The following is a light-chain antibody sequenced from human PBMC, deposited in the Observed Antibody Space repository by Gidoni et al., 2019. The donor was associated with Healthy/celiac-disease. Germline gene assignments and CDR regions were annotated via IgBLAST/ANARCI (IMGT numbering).Light chain of an antibody. CDR1: KLGNKY. CDR2: QDT. V-gene: IGLV3-1*01. J-gene: IGLJ2*01. CDR3: QAWDSSAVV. Sequence: SYELTQPLSLSVSPGQTASITCSGDKLGNKYTCWYQQKPGQSPVLVLYQDTKRPAGIPARFSGSNSGNTATLTISGTQAMDEADYYCQAWDSSAVVFGGGTKLTVL.